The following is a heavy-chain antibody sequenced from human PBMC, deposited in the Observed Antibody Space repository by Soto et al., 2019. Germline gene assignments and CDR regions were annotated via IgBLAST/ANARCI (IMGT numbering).Heavy chain of an antibody. Sequence: SGKVSCKASGYTFTSYAMHWVRQAPGQRLEWMGWINAGNGNTKYSQKFQGRVTITRDTSASTAYMELSSLRSEDTAVYYCARETPYWNYYFGYWGQGTLVTVSS. CDR1: GYTFTSYA. V-gene: IGHV1-3*01. CDR2: INAGNGNT. CDR3: ARETPYWNYYFGY. D-gene: IGHD1-7*01. J-gene: IGHJ4*02.